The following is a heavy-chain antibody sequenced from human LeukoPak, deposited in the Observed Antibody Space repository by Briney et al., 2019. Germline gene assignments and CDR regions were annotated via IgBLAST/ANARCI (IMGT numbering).Heavy chain of an antibody. CDR3: ARDYYSNYLGLDPSYMDV. D-gene: IGHD4-11*01. CDR2: INPNSGGT. CDR1: GYTFTGYY. Sequence: ASVKVSCKASGYTFTGYYMHWVRQAPGQGLEWMGWINPNSGGTNYAQKFQGRVTMTRDTSISTAYMELSRLRSDDTAVYYCARDYYSNYLGLDPSYMDVWCKGTTVTVSS. V-gene: IGHV1-2*02. J-gene: IGHJ6*03.